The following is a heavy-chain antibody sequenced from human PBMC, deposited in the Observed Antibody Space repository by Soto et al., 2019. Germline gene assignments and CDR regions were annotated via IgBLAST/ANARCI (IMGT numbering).Heavy chain of an antibody. CDR2: INPNSGGT. D-gene: IGHD6-13*01. V-gene: IGHV1-2*04. CDR1: GYTFTGYY. Sequence: ASVKVSCKASGYTFTGYYMHWVRQAPGQGLEGMGWINPNSGGTNYAQKVQGWVTMTRDTSISTAYMELSKLRSDDTAVYYCARGSDGYSSSWYGSYYYYGMDVWGQGTTVTVSS. CDR3: ARGSDGYSSSWYGSYYYYGMDV. J-gene: IGHJ6*02.